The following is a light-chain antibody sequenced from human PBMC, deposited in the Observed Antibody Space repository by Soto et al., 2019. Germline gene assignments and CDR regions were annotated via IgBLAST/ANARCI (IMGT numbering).Light chain of an antibody. CDR2: EVS. CDR3: SSYTSNTTVI. V-gene: IGLV2-14*01. J-gene: IGLJ2*01. Sequence: QSALTQPASVSGSPGQSITISCTGTSSDVGSYDYVSWYLHHPGKAPKLIIYEVSNRPSGVSNRFSGSKSGNKASLTISGLQAEDEADYYCSSYTSNTTVIFGGGTKLTVL. CDR1: SSDVGSYDY.